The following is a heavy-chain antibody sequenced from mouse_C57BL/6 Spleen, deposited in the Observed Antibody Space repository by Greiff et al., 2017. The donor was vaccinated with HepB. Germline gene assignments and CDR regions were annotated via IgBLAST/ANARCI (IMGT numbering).Heavy chain of an antibody. J-gene: IGHJ3*01. Sequence: EVKLVESGGDLVKPGGSLKLSCAASGFTFSSYGMSWVRQTPDKRLEWVATISSGGSYTYYPDSVKGRFTISRDNATNTLYLQMSSLKSEDTAMYYCARLADWGQGTLVTVSA. V-gene: IGHV5-6*01. CDR3: ARLAD. CDR2: ISSGGSYT. CDR1: GFTFSSYG.